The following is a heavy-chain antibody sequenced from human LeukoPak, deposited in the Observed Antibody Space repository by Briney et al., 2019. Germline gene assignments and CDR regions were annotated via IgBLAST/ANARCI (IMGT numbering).Heavy chain of an antibody. D-gene: IGHD6-13*01. CDR1: GFTFSSYS. CDR2: ISRSNSYI. CDR3: ASDRSSWRSPADY. Sequence: KPGGSLRLSCAAYGFTFSSYSMNWVRQDPGKGLEWVSSISRSNSYIYYADSVKGRFNSSRDNAKISLNLQINSLRAEYTSVYDCASDRSSWRSPADYWGRGTLVSVSS. V-gene: IGHV3-21*01. J-gene: IGHJ4*02.